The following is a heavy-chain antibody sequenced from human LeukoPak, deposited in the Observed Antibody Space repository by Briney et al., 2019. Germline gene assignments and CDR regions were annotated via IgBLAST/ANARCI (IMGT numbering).Heavy chain of an antibody. CDR1: GFTFSSYG. V-gene: IGHV3-23*01. J-gene: IGHJ4*02. D-gene: IGHD6-19*01. CDR3: AKDYGAVALGEEYFDY. CDR2: ISGSGGST. Sequence: GGSLRLSCAASGFTFSSYGMSWVRQAPGKGLEWVSAISGSGGSTYYADSVKGRFTISRDNSKNTLYLQMNSLRAEDTAVYYCAKDYGAVALGEEYFDYWGQGTLVTVSS.